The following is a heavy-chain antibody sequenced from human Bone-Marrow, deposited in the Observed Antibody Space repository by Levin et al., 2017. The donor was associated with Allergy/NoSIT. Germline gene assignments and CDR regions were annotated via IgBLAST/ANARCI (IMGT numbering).Heavy chain of an antibody. V-gene: IGHV3-21*01. CDR3: AKDRTYGILWNYGMDV. CDR1: GFNFSTYN. CDR2: ITRRSDYM. Sequence: PSETLSLTCAASGFNFSTYNMNWVRQTPGKGLEWVSSITRRSDYMYYADSVKGRFIISRDNAKNSLFLQMNSLRVDDTAVYYCAKDRTYGILWNYGMDVWGQGTTVTVSS. J-gene: IGHJ6*02. D-gene: IGHD4-17*01.